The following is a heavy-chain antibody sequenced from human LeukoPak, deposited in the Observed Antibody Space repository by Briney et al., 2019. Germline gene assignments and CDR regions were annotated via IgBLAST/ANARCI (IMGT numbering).Heavy chain of an antibody. D-gene: IGHD3-9*01. CDR2: INHSGST. V-gene: IGHV4-34*01. Sequence: SETLSLTCAVYGGSFRGYYWSWIRQPPGKGLEWIGEINHSGSTNYNPSLKSRVTISVDTSKNQFSLKLSSVTAADTAVYYCARRNYDISSKGFDPWGQGTLVTVSS. CDR1: GGSFRGYY. J-gene: IGHJ5*02. CDR3: ARRNYDISSKGFDP.